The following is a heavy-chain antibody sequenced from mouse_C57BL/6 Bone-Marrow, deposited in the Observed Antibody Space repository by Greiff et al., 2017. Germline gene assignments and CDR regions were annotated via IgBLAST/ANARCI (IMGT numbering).Heavy chain of an antibody. CDR1: GYTFTEYT. D-gene: IGHD2-1*01. Sequence: LVESGAELVKPEASVKLSCKASGYTFTEYTIHWVKQRSGQGLEWIGWFYPGSGSIKYNEKFKDKATLTADKSSSTVYMELSRLTSEDSAVXFCARHEDDGNLAWFAYWGQGTLVTVSA. V-gene: IGHV1-62-2*01. J-gene: IGHJ3*01. CDR3: ARHEDDGNLAWFAY. CDR2: FYPGSGSI.